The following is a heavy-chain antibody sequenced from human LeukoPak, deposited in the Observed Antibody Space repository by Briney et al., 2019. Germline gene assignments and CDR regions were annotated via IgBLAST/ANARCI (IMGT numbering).Heavy chain of an antibody. Sequence: SETLSLTCSVSGYSISSAYYWGGIRQPPGKGREWIGTMYHSGSTNYNPSLKSRVTISVDTSKTQSSLKFSSVTAADTAVYYCARGYGYYYGDWFDPWGQGTLVTVSS. CDR3: ARGYGYYYGDWFDP. J-gene: IGHJ5*02. V-gene: IGHV4-38-2*02. D-gene: IGHD3-22*01. CDR2: MYHSGST. CDR1: GYSISSAYY.